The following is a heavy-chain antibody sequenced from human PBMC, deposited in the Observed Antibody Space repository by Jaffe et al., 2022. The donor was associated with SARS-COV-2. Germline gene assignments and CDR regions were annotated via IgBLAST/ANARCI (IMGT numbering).Heavy chain of an antibody. CDR1: GFTFSTYT. J-gene: IGHJ4*02. V-gene: IGHV3-23*01. CDR3: TTILNGAFDY. Sequence: DVQLLESGGGLEQPGGSLRLSCAASGFTFSTYTMSWVRQAPGKGLEWVSVISGAGDITYYPDSVKGRFTIFRDNSKNTLYLQMNTLRADDTAVYFCTTILNGAFDYWGQGTLVTVSS. CDR2: ISGAGDIT. D-gene: IGHD7-27*01.